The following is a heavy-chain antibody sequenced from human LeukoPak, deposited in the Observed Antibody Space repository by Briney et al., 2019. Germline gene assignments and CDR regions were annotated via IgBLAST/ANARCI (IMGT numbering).Heavy chain of an antibody. D-gene: IGHD2-8*02. CDR3: ATYRQVLLPFES. J-gene: IGHJ4*02. Sequence: GGSLRLSCAASGFTFTSYAMSWVRQAPGKGLEWVSAISGSGGSTYYADSVKGRFTISRDNSKNTLSLQMNSLRAEDTAIYYCATYRQVLLPFESWGQGTLVTVSS. V-gene: IGHV3-23*01. CDR2: ISGSGGST. CDR1: GFTFTSYA.